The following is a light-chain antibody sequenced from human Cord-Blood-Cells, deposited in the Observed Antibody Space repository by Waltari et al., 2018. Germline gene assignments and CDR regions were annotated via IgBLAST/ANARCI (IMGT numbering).Light chain of an antibody. V-gene: IGLV6-57*01. Sequence: NFMLTQPHSVSESPGKTVTISCTRSSGSIASNYVQWYQQPPGSSPTTVIYEDNQRPSGVPDRFSGSIDSSSNSASLTISGLKTEDEAYYYCQSYDSSNQVFGGGTKLTVL. CDR2: EDN. CDR1: SGSIASNY. CDR3: QSYDSSNQV. J-gene: IGLJ3*02.